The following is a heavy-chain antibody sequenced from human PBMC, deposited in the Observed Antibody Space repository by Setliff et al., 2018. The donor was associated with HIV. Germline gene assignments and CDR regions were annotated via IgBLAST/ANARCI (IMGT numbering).Heavy chain of an antibody. CDR2: ISSSSSSYT. V-gene: IGHV3-11*06. CDR3: VRSLSGNSSTYYWAFDF. Sequence: GGSLRLSCAASGFTFSDYYMSWIRQAPGKGLEWVSYISSSSSSYTNYADSVRGRFTVSRDNAKNSLWLQLDSLKVEDTALYFCVRSLSGNSSTYYWAFDFWGQGAPVTVSS. J-gene: IGHJ4*02. D-gene: IGHD3-22*01. CDR1: GFTFSDYY.